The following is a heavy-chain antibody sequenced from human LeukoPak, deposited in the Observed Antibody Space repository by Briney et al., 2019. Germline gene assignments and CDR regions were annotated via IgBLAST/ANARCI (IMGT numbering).Heavy chain of an antibody. D-gene: IGHD6-6*01. CDR3: ARVGLYSSSSAYYFDY. V-gene: IGHV1-2*02. Sequence: GASVTVSFKASGYTFTGYYIHWVRQAPGQGRQWMGWINPNSGDTISAQKLHGRVTLTTDTSITTAYMELSSLTSDDTAVYFCARVGLYSSSSAYYFDYWGQGTLVTVSS. CDR2: INPNSGDT. J-gene: IGHJ4*02. CDR1: GYTFTGYY.